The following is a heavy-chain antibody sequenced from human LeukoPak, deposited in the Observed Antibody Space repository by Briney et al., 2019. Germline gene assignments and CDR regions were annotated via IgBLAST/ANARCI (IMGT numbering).Heavy chain of an antibody. Sequence: PSETLSLTCTVSGGSISSYYWNWVRQPAGKGLEWIGRFYTSGSTNYNPSLKSRVTMSVDTSKNQFSLKLNSVTAADTAVYYCAREAGTATYFDYWGQGTLVTVSS. CDR2: FYTSGST. D-gene: IGHD6-19*01. V-gene: IGHV4-4*07. J-gene: IGHJ4*02. CDR3: AREAGTATYFDY. CDR1: GGSISSYY.